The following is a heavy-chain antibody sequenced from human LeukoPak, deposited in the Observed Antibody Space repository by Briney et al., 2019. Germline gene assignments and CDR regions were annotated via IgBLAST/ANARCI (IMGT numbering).Heavy chain of an antibody. Sequence: GGSLRLSCAASGFTFNSYAMNWVRQAPGRGLEWVSAISGSGHSTYYADSVKGRFSISRDNSKNTLYLQMNSLRAEDTAVYYCAKSWAYCSSTSCYGPFDYWGQGTLVTVSS. CDR1: GFTFNSYA. D-gene: IGHD2-2*01. V-gene: IGHV3-23*01. CDR3: AKSWAYCSSTSCYGPFDY. CDR2: ISGSGHST. J-gene: IGHJ4*02.